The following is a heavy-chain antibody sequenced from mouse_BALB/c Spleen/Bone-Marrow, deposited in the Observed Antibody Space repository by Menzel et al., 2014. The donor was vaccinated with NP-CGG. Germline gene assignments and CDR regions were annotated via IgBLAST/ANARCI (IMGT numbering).Heavy chain of an antibody. J-gene: IGHJ2*01. CDR3: ARVSYDYFDY. Sequence: EVHLVESGGGLVKPGGSLKLSCAASGFTFSDYYMYWVRQTPEKRLEWVATISDGGSYTYYPDSVKGRFPISRDNAKNNLYLQMSSLKSEDTAMYYCARVSYDYFDYWGQGTTLTVSS. CDR1: GFTFSDYY. D-gene: IGHD2-4*01. V-gene: IGHV5-4*02. CDR2: ISDGGSYT.